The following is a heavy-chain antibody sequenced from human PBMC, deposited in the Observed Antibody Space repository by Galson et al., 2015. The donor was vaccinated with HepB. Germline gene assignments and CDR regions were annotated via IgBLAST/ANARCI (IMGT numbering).Heavy chain of an antibody. CDR3: ARDVNYCSSTTCQPKGHSWFDP. Sequence: SVKVSCKASGYTFTSYYIHWLRQAPGQGLEWMAIINPSTGTTTYAQKFQGRVTMTRDPSTRTVYMELSSLRSEDTAVYYCARDVNYCSSTTCQPKGHSWFDPWGQGTLVTVSS. J-gene: IGHJ5*02. CDR1: GYTFTSYY. V-gene: IGHV1-46*01. CDR2: INPSTGTT. D-gene: IGHD2-2*01.